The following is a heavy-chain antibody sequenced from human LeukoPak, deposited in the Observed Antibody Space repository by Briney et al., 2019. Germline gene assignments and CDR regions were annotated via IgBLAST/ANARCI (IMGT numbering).Heavy chain of an antibody. Sequence: GGSLRLSCAASGFIFSNNYMSWARQAPGKGLEWVSIISSRGTTYYSDSVKGRFTISRDNSQNNLHLQMNSLRAEDTAVYYCATRGRSGYYYGMDVWGQGTTVTVSS. D-gene: IGHD1-26*01. CDR3: ATRGRSGYYYGMDV. J-gene: IGHJ6*02. CDR1: GFIFSNNY. CDR2: ISSRGTT. V-gene: IGHV3-66*01.